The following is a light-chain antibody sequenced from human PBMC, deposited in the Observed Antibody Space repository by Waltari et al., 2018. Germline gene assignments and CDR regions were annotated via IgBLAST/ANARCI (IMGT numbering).Light chain of an antibody. CDR1: QSVSKY. CDR3: QNHERLPAT. V-gene: IGKV3-20*01. J-gene: IGKJ1*01. CDR2: DAS. Sequence: ELVLTQSPGTLSLSPGERAPLSCRASQSVSKYLAWYQQRPGQAPRLLIYDASTRATGIPDRFSGSGYGTDFSLIISRLEPEDFAVYYCQNHERLPATFGQGTKVEIK.